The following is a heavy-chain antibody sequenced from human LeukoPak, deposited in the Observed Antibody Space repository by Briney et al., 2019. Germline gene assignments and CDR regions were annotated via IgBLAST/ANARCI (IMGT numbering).Heavy chain of an antibody. Sequence: GASVKVSCKASGGTFSSYAISWVRQAPGQGLDWMGFINPSGGSTRYAQNFQGRVTMTRDTSTSTIYMKLSSLRSEDTAVYYCARDPRGNSVYVFDYWGQGTLVTVSS. CDR3: ARDPRGNSVYVFDY. D-gene: IGHD5/OR15-5a*01. CDR1: GGTFSSYA. CDR2: INPSGGST. V-gene: IGHV1-46*01. J-gene: IGHJ4*02.